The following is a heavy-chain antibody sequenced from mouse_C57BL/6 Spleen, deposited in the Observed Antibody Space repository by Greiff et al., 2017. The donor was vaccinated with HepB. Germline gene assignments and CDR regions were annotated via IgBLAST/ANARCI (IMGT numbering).Heavy chain of an antibody. J-gene: IGHJ4*01. V-gene: IGHV3-6*01. D-gene: IGHD1-1*01. Sequence: EVQLQQSGPGLVKPSQSLSLTCSVTGYSITSGYYWNWIRQFPGNKLEWMGDISYDGSNNYNPSLKNRISITRDTSKNQFFLKLNSVTTEDTATYYCAREGYYGSSYFYYAMDYWGQGTSVTVSS. CDR2: ISYDGSN. CDR3: AREGYYGSSYFYYAMDY. CDR1: GYSITSGYY.